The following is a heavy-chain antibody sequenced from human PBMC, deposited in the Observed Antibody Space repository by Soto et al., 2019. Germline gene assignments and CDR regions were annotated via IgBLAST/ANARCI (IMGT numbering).Heavy chain of an antibody. CDR1: GGTFSSYA. J-gene: IGHJ4*02. CDR3: ARAWYGGHLYFDY. CDR2: IIPIFGTA. D-gene: IGHD4-17*01. V-gene: IGHV1-69*13. Sequence: SVKFSCKASGGTFSSYAISWVRQAPGQGLEWMGGIIPIFGTANYAQKFQGRVTITADESTSTAYMELSSLRSEDTAVYYCARAWYGGHLYFDYWGQGTLVTVSS.